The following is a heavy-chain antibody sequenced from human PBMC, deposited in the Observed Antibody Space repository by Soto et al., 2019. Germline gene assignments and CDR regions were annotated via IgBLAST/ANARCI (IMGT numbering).Heavy chain of an antibody. J-gene: IGHJ3*02. CDR3: AIGINYYDSGDDAFDI. Sequence: QVQLVQSGAEVKKPGASVKVSCKASGYTFTSYDINWVRQATGQGLEWMGWMNPNSGNTGYAQKFKGRVTMTRNTSITTAYMELSSLRSEDTAVYYCAIGINYYDSGDDAFDIWRQGTRVNVSS. CDR2: MNPNSGNT. V-gene: IGHV1-8*01. CDR1: GYTFTSYD. D-gene: IGHD3-10*01.